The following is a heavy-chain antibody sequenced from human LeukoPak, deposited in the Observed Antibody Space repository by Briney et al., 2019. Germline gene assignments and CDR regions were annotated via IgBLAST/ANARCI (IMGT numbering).Heavy chain of an antibody. CDR1: GFTFRGHW. D-gene: IGHD3-10*01. Sequence: GGALRLSCVASGFTFRGHWLHWVRQVPGKGLVAVARIAPDGSATTYADSVKGRFTISRDNAKNTLYLEMNSLTAEDTALYYCTRSGYYNGYDYWGQGTLVTVSS. CDR3: TRSGYYNGYDY. CDR2: IAPDGSAT. J-gene: IGHJ4*02. V-gene: IGHV3-74*03.